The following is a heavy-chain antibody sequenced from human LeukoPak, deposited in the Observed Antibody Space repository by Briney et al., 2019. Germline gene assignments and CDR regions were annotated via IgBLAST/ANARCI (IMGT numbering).Heavy chain of an antibody. Sequence: SETLSLTCTASGGSISSYYWSWIRQPPGKGLEWIGYIYISGSTNYNPSLKSRVIISVDTSKNQFSLKLSSVTASYEAVYYCARLTQVEDSSGYRDEYYTDVWGKGTTVTVSS. V-gene: IGHV4-4*09. CDR1: GGSISSYY. J-gene: IGHJ6*03. CDR3: ARLTQVEDSSGYRDEYYTDV. CDR2: IYISGST. D-gene: IGHD3-22*01.